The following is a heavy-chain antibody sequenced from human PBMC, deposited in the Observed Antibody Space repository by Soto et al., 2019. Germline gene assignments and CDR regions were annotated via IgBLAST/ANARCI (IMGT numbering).Heavy chain of an antibody. CDR3: ATVTPFYARPGLSPFDY. J-gene: IGHJ4*02. V-gene: IGHV1-24*01. Sequence: ASVKVSCKVSGYTLTELSMHWVRQAPGKGLEWMGGFDPEDGETIYAQKFQGRVTMTEDTSTDTAYMELSSLRSEDTAVYYCATVTPFYARPGLSPFDYWGQGTLVTVSS. CDR2: FDPEDGET. D-gene: IGHD3-16*01. CDR1: GYTLTELS.